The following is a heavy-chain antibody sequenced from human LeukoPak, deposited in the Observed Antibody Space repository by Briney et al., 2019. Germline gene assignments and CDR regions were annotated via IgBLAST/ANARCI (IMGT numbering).Heavy chain of an antibody. CDR2: TYYRSKWYN. J-gene: IGHJ6*03. CDR3: ATGYDFWSGYYTGRGNYMDV. Sequence: SQTLSLTCAISGDSVSSNSAAWNWIRQSPSRGLEWLGRTYYRSKWYNDYAVSVKSRITINPDTSKNQFSLQLNSVTPEDTAVYYCATGYDFWSGYYTGRGNYMDVWGKGTTVTVSS. CDR1: GDSVSSNSAA. D-gene: IGHD3-3*01. V-gene: IGHV6-1*01.